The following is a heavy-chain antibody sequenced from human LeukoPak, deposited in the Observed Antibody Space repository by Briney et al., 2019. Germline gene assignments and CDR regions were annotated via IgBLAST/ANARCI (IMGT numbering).Heavy chain of an antibody. CDR1: GFTFSSYG. D-gene: IGHD3-22*01. V-gene: IGHV3-30*18. J-gene: IGHJ4*02. Sequence: PGGSLRLSCAASGFTFSSYGMHWVRQAPGKGLEWVAVISYDGSNKYYADSVKGRFTISRDNSKNTLYLQMNSLRAEDTAVYYCAKNRWLLGKTPPDYWGQGTLVTVSS. CDR3: AKNRWLLGKTPPDY. CDR2: ISYDGSNK.